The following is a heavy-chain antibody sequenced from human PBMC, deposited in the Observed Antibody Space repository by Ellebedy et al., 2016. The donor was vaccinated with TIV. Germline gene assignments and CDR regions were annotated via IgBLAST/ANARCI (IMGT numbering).Heavy chain of an antibody. CDR3: ARDPGDRLLWFGADAFDI. CDR2: IIPIFGTA. CDR1: GYTFTSYG. J-gene: IGHJ3*02. V-gene: IGHV1-69*06. D-gene: IGHD3-10*01. Sequence: SVKVSXKASGYTFTSYGISWVRQAPGQGLEWMGGIIPIFGTANYAQKFQGRVTITADKSTSTAYMELRSLRSDDTAVYYCARDPGDRLLWFGADAFDIWGQGTMVTVSS.